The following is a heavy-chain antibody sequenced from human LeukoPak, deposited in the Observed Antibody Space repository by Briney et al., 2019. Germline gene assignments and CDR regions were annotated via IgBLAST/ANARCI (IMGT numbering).Heavy chain of an antibody. CDR3: ARDAHYYGVDY. J-gene: IGHJ4*02. D-gene: IGHD3-10*01. V-gene: IGHV4-4*07. CDR1: GDSIRSYY. CDR2: IYTTGSA. Sequence: PSETLALTCTVSGDSIRSYYWSWFRQPAGKGLEWIGRIYTTGSANYNPSLKSRVIISVDTSKNQFSLNLTSVTAADTAMYYCARDAHYYGVDYWGQGTLVTVSS.